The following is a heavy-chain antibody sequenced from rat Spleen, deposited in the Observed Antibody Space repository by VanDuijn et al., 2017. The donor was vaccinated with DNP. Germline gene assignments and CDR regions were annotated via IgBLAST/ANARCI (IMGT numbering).Heavy chain of an antibody. CDR1: GFTFSNYG. D-gene: IGHD1-5*01. V-gene: IGHV5S11*01. Sequence: EVQLVESGGGLVQPGRSLKLSCAASGFTFSNYGMAWVRQAPTKGLEWVASIGTDDTNTDFRDSVKDRFTISRDNAKSTLYLQMNSLRSEETATYYCARHGEVHLRYAMDAWGQGTSVTVSS. J-gene: IGHJ4*01. CDR2: IGTDDTNT. CDR3: ARHGEVHLRYAMDA.